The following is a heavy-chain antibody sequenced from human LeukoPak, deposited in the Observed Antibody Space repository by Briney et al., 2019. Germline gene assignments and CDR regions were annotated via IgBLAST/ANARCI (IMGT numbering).Heavy chain of an antibody. D-gene: IGHD3-10*01. CDR3: ARDSIDGSGTYYNGSPDY. Sequence: ASVKVSCKASGYMFTGYYMHWVRQAPGQGLEWMGWINPNSGGTNYAQKFQGRVTMTRDTSTSTAYMELRSLRSDDTAVYYCARDSIDGSGTYYNGSPDYWGQGTLVTVSS. CDR2: INPNSGGT. V-gene: IGHV1-2*02. CDR1: GYMFTGYY. J-gene: IGHJ4*02.